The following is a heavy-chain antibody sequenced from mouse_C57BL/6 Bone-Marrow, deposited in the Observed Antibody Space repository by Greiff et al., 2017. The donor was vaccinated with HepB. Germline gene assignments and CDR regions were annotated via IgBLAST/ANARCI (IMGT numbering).Heavy chain of an antibody. D-gene: IGHD2-3*01. CDR3: ARRWLHYAMDY. V-gene: IGHV5-6*01. Sequence: EVQRVESGGDLVKPGGSLKLSCAASGFTFSSYGMSWVRQTPDKRLEWVATISSGGSYTYYPDSVKGRFTISRDNAKNTLYLQMSSLKSEDTAMYYCARRWLHYAMDYWGQGTSVTVSS. CDR2: ISSGGSYT. CDR1: GFTFSSYG. J-gene: IGHJ4*01.